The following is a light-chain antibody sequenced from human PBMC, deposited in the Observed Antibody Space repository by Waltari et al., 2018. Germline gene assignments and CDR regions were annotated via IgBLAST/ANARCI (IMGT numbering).Light chain of an antibody. J-gene: IGKJ4*01. CDR3: QQYGSSPLT. Sequence: EIVLTQSPGTLSLSPGERATLSCRASQSVTNNYLAWYRQKPGQAPRVLIYAAYSRATGIPERFSGSGSGTDFSLTIRRVEPEDFAVYFCQQYGSSPLTFGGGTKVEIK. CDR1: QSVTNNY. CDR2: AAY. V-gene: IGKV3-20*01.